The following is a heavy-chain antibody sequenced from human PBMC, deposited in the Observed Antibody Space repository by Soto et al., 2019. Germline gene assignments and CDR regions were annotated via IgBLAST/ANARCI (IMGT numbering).Heavy chain of an antibody. CDR2: ITSNGGNA. CDR1: GFRFDDYA. V-gene: IGHV3-9*01. J-gene: IGHJ6*04. CDR3: AKGAGRNYYGSLGYMDV. Sequence: EVQLVESGGGLAQPGTSLKLSCAASGFRFDDYAMHWVRQRPGKGLEWVSGITSNGGNAGNADSVKGRCSISRDNVKKSLDLQLSSLQSDDKALYYCAKGAGRNYYGSLGYMDVWGKGTTVIVSS. D-gene: IGHD3-10*01.